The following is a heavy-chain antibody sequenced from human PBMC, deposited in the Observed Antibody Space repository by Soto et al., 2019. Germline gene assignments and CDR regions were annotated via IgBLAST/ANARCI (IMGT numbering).Heavy chain of an antibody. V-gene: IGHV1-69*06. CDR1: GGTFSSYA. CDR3: ARVAAVAGTYYFDY. J-gene: IGHJ4*02. D-gene: IGHD6-19*01. CDR2: IIPIFGTA. Sequence: SVKVSCKASGGTFSSYAISWVRQAPGQGLEWMGGIIPIFGTANYAQKFQGRVTITADKSTSTAYMELSSLRSEDTAVYYCARVAAVAGTYYFDYWGQGTLVTVSS.